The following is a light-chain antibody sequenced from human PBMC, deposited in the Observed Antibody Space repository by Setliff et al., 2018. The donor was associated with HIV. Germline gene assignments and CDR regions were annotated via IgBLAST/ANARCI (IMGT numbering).Light chain of an antibody. CDR3: AAWDDSLNGRGV. J-gene: IGLJ3*02. CDR2: SDN. Sequence: QSVLTQPPSASGTPGQRVTISCSGSSSNIGINTVYWYQQVPGTAPKLLIYSDNQRPSGVPDRFSGSKSGTSASLAISGHQSEDEADYYCAAWDDSLNGRGVFGGGTKVTVL. CDR1: SSNIGINT. V-gene: IGLV1-44*01.